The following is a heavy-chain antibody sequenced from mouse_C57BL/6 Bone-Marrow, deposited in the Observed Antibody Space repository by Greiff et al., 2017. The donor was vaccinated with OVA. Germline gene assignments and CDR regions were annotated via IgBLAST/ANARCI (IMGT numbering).Heavy chain of an antibody. CDR2: ISPSSGTT. CDR3: ARWCAMDY. V-gene: IGHV1-81*01. J-gene: IGHJ4*01. D-gene: IGHD1-1*02. Sequence: QVQLQQSGAELARPGASVKLSCKASGYTFTSYGISWVKQSTGQGLEWIGEISPSSGTTYYNEKFKGKATLTADKSSSTAYMEHRSLTSEDSAVYFCARWCAMDYWGQGTSVTVSS. CDR1: GYTFTSYG.